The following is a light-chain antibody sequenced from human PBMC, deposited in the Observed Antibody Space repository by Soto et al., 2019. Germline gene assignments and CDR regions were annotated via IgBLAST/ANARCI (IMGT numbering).Light chain of an antibody. V-gene: IGLV1-40*01. CDR1: SSNIGAGYD. CDR3: QSYDSSLSGSVV. J-gene: IGLJ2*01. CDR2: GNT. Sequence: QSVLTQTPSVSVAPGQRVTISCTGSSSNIGAGYDVHWYQQLPVTAPKLLIYGNTNRPSGVPDRFSGSRSGTSASLAITGLQAEDEADYYCQSYDSSLSGSVVFGGGTKLTVL.